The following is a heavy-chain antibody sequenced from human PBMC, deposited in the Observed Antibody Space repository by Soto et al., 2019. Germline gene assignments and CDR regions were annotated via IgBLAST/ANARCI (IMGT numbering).Heavy chain of an antibody. CDR1: GFSLSTSGVG. Sequence: QITLKESGPTLVKPTQTLTLTCTFSGFSLSTSGVGVGWIRQPPGKALEWLALIYWDDDKRYSPSLKSRLTIAKDTSKSQVVLTMANMDPVDTATYYCAHSVSSSGYCCFDYWGQGTLVAVSS. D-gene: IGHD6-13*01. CDR3: AHSVSSSGYCCFDY. V-gene: IGHV2-5*02. CDR2: IYWDDDK. J-gene: IGHJ4*02.